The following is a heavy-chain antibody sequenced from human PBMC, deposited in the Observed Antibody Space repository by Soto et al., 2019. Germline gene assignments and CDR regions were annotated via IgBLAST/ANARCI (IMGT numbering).Heavy chain of an antibody. J-gene: IGHJ3*02. CDR2: LSWSGGTI. Sequence: EVQLVESGGGLVQPGRSLRLSCVVSGLNFDDYAMHWVRQLPGKGLEWVAGLSWSGGTIDYADSVKGRFTISRDNAKNSLYLEMNSLRPEDTAVYYCARDRTNGLYSNDAFDIWGQGTMVTVSS. D-gene: IGHD4-4*01. CDR1: GLNFDDYA. V-gene: IGHV3-9*01. CDR3: ARDRTNGLYSNDAFDI.